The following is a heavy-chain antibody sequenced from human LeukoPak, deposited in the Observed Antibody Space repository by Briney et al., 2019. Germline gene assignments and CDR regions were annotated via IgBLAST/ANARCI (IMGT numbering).Heavy chain of an antibody. CDR3: ARERAGDVDY. CDR2: IRHREYGGTA. Sequence: GSLRLTCAASGFNFGVVAMDWIRQAPGKGLEWVGFIRHREYGGTAEYAASVNGRFAISRDDSKSIVYLQMSDLRTEDTGVYYCARERAGDVDYWGLGTLVTVSS. J-gene: IGHJ4*02. CDR1: GFNFGVVA. V-gene: IGHV3-49*03.